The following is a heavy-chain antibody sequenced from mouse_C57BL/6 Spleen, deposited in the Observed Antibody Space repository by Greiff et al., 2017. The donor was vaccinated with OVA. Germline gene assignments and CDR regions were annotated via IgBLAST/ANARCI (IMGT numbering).Heavy chain of an antibody. CDR3: AGISPTWYFDV. V-gene: IGHV5-4*01. CDR1: GFTFSSYA. J-gene: IGHJ1*03. D-gene: IGHD2-10*01. CDR2: ISDGGSYT. Sequence: EVQGVESGGGLVKPGGSLKLSCAASGFTFSSYAMSWVRQTPEKRLEWVATISDGGSYTYYPDNVKGRFTISRDNAKNNLYLQMSHLKSEDTAMYYCAGISPTWYFDVWGTGTTVTVSS.